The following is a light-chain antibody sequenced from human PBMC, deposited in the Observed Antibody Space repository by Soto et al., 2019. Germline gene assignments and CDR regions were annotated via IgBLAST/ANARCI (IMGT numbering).Light chain of an antibody. Sequence: DVVMTQSPLSLPVTLGQPATISCRSSQVLVHSDGNTYLSWFQQRPGQSPRRLIYKISNRATGIPARFSGSGSGTDFTLTISSLEPEDFAVYYCQQRSNWPITFGQGTRLEIK. J-gene: IGKJ5*01. V-gene: IGKV2-30*02. CDR1: QVLVHSDGNTY. CDR3: QQRSNWPIT. CDR2: KIS.